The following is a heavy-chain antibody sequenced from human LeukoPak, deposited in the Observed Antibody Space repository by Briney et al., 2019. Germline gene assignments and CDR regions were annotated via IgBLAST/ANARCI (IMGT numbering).Heavy chain of an antibody. CDR3: AASGNYYGDSYMDV. Sequence: PSETLSLTCTVSGGSISSYYWSWIRQSAGKGLEWIGRIFTSGSTNYNPSLKSRVTMSVDTSKNQFSLRLTSVTAADTAVYYCAASGNYYGDSYMDVWGKGTTVTISS. D-gene: IGHD1-26*01. CDR1: GGSISSYY. CDR2: IFTSGST. J-gene: IGHJ6*03. V-gene: IGHV4-4*07.